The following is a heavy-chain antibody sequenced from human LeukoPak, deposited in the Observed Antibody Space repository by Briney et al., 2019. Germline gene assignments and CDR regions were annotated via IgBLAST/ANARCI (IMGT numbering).Heavy chain of an antibody. D-gene: IGHD3-16*02. CDR3: ARAHIVGFDYYYYLDV. V-gene: IGHV3-11*04. CDR1: GFTFSDYY. CDR2: ISSSGSTI. J-gene: IGHJ6*03. Sequence: GGSLRLSCAASGFTFSDYYMSWIRQAPGKGLEWVSYISSSGSTIYYADSVKGRFTISRDNAKNSLYLQMNSLRAEDTAVYYCARAHIVGFDYYYYLDVWGRGTTVTVSS.